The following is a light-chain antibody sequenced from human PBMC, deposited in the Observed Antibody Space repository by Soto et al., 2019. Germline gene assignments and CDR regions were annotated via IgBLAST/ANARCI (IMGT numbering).Light chain of an antibody. CDR1: QSLLHTDGNTY. J-gene: IGKJ2*01. CDR3: MQRIDYPYT. Sequence: DIVMTQTPLSLPVTPGEPASISCRSSQSLLHTDGNTYLDWYLQKPGQSPQLLIYTLSYRAPGVPDRFGGSGSGTDFTLRLSRVEAEDVGVYYCMQRIDYPYTFGQGTKLEIK. V-gene: IGKV2-40*01. CDR2: TLS.